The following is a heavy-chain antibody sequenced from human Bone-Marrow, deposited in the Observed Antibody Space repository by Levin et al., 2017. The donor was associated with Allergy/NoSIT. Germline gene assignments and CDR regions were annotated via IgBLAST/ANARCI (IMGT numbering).Heavy chain of an antibody. J-gene: IGHJ2*01. V-gene: IGHV3-66*01. CDR3: ARRGYSSSLPEWYFDL. D-gene: IGHD6-13*01. CDR2: IYSDGNT. CDR1: GFTVSSTY. Sequence: GGSLRLSCAASGFTVSSTYFTWARQAPGKGLECVSLIYSDGNTFYADSVKGRFTLSRDNSKNTLYLQMHSLRAEDTAVYYCARRGYSSSLPEWYFDLWGRGTLVTVSS.